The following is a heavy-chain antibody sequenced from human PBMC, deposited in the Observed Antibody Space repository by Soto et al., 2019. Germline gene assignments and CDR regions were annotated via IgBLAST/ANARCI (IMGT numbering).Heavy chain of an antibody. Sequence: ASVKVSCKASGYTFASYNINWVRQATGQGLEWMGYMNPNSGTTGYAQTFQDRITLTRDTSRTTAYMELSSLTSDDTAVYFCVRYGVAAGYWGQGTPVTVSS. CDR1: GYTFASYN. CDR2: MNPNSGTT. V-gene: IGHV1-8*01. J-gene: IGHJ1*01. D-gene: IGHD2-8*01. CDR3: VRYGVAAGY.